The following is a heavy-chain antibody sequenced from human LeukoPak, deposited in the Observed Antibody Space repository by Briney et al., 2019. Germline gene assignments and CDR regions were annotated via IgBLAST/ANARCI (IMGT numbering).Heavy chain of an antibody. CDR2: ISHLGTN. CDR1: GGSFSGFF. J-gene: IGHJ5*02. V-gene: IGHV4-34*01. CDR3: TRGVNRRFYVAGRRNTWFAP. Sequence: PSETLSLTCGVSGGSFSGFFWTWLRQAPGKGLEWIAEISHLGTNNTHPSLKSRVTISVDTSKNQFSLTLKSVTAADTAVYYCTRGVNRRFYVAGRRNTWFAPWGQGTRVTVSP. D-gene: IGHD3-10*02.